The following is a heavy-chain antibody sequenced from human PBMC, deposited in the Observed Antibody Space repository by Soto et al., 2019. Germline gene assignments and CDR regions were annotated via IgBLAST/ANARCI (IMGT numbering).Heavy chain of an antibody. CDR3: ARDRQYYQFWSGCQNEGPCAMDV. CDR2: INHCGGT. D-gene: IGHD3-3*02. CDR1: GGSFSGYY. Sequence: QVQPEQWGAGLLKPSETLSLTCAVYGGSFSGYYWTWIRQAPGKGLEWIGEINHCGGTNYNSSLKSRVTISVDTSNNQFSLILYSVTAADTAVYYCARDRQYYQFWSGCQNEGPCAMDVWGQGTTVTVSS. J-gene: IGHJ6*02. V-gene: IGHV4-34*02.